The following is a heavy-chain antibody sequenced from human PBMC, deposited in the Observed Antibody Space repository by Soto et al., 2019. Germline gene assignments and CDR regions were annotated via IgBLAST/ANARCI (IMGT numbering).Heavy chain of an antibody. J-gene: IGHJ6*02. D-gene: IGHD4-17*01. CDR2: IIPIFGTA. CDR1: GYTFTSYA. V-gene: IGHV1-69*13. Sequence: SVKVSCKASGYTFTSYAISWVRQAPGQGLEWMGGIIPIFGTANYAQKFQGRVTITADESTSTAYMELSSLRSEDTAVYYCARDGGYGDYYGMDVWGQGTTVTVSS. CDR3: ARDGGYGDYYGMDV.